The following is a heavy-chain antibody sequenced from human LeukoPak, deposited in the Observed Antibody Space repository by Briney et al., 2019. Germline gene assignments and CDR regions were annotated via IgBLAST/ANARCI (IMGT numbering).Heavy chain of an antibody. CDR3: ATHGDSSGYYSDS. CDR2: ISTSSYI. V-gene: IGHV3-21*01. D-gene: IGHD3-22*01. J-gene: IGHJ4*02. CDR1: GFTFSTYS. Sequence: GGSLRLSCAVSGFTFSTYSMNWVRQAPGKGLEWVSSISTSSYIDYADSVKGRFTISRDNAKNSLYLQMNSLRAEDTAVYYCATHGDSSGYYSDSWGQGTLVTVSS.